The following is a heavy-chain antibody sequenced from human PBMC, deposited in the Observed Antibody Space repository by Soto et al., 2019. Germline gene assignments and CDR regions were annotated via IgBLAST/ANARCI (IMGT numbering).Heavy chain of an antibody. CDR1: GYTFTSYG. Sequence: QVPLVQSGAEVKKPGASVKVSCKASGYTFTSYGISWVRQAPGQGLEWMGWISAYNGNTNYAQKLQGRVTMTTDTSTSTAYMEVRSLRSDDTAVYYCARVGGDIVVVVAASGPFVFDYWGQGTLVTVSS. V-gene: IGHV1-18*01. CDR2: ISAYNGNT. CDR3: ARVGGDIVVVVAASGPFVFDY. D-gene: IGHD2-15*01. J-gene: IGHJ4*02.